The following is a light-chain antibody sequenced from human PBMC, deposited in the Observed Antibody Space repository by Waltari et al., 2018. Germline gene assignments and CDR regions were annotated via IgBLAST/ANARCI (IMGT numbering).Light chain of an antibody. Sequence: QSALTQPRSVSGSPGQSVTISCTGTSSDVGGYNYVSWHQQHPGKAPKLMNYDFSKRTSGVPVRFSVSKSGTTASLTISGLQAEDEADYYCCSYAGSYTWVFGGGTKLTVL. CDR3: CSYAGSYTWV. J-gene: IGLJ3*02. CDR2: DFS. V-gene: IGLV2-11*01. CDR1: SSDVGGYNY.